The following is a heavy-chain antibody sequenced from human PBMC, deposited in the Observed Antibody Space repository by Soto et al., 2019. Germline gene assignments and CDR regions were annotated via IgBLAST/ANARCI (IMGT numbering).Heavy chain of an antibody. CDR3: FLSTIFELPGDYYYYYGMDV. CDR2: IIPIFGTA. V-gene: IGHV1-69*01. J-gene: IGHJ6*02. D-gene: IGHD3-3*01. Sequence: QVQLVQSGAEVKKPGSSVKVSCKASGGTFSSYAISWVRQAPGQGLEWMGGIIPIFGTANYAQKFQGRVTITADESTSTAYMELSSLRSEDTAVCYCFLSTIFELPGDYYYYYGMDVWGQGTTVTVSS. CDR1: GGTFSSYA.